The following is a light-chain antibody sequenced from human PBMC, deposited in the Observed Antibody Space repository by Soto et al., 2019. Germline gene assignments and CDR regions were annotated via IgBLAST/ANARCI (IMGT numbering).Light chain of an antibody. J-gene: IGKJ5*01. CDR3: QQYDDSIT. Sequence: EIVLTQSPDTLSLSPGDSATLSCRASQRVSNNYLAWYQQKPGRAPRLLIYGASNWATGIPDRFSGSGSGTDFTLTISRLEPEDFAVFFCQQYDDSITFGKGTRLEIE. CDR2: GAS. V-gene: IGKV3-20*01. CDR1: QRVSNNY.